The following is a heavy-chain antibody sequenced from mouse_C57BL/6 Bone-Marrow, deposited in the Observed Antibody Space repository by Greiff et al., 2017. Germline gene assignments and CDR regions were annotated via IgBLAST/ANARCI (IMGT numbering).Heavy chain of an antibody. V-gene: IGHV5-16*01. J-gene: IGHJ2*01. Sequence: EVKLMESEGGLVQPGSSMKLSCTASGFTFSDYYMAWVRQVPEKGLEWVANINYDGSSTYYLDSLKSRFIISRDNAKNIPYLQMSSLKSEDAATYYCARERGYWGQGNTLTVSS. CDR1: GFTFSDYY. CDR2: INYDGSST. CDR3: ARERGY.